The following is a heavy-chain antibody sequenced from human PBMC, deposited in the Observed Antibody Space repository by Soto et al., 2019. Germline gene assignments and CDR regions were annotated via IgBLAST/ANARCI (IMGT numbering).Heavy chain of an antibody. V-gene: IGHV1-3*01. D-gene: IGHD3-3*01. CDR1: GYTFTSYA. Sequence: ASVKVSCKASGYTFTSYAMHWVRQAPGQRLEWMGWINAGNGNTKYSQKFQGRVTITRDTSASTAYMELSSLRSEDTAVYYCAGDRTIFGVVKPPYFDYWGQGTLVPVSS. CDR3: AGDRTIFGVVKPPYFDY. J-gene: IGHJ4*02. CDR2: INAGNGNT.